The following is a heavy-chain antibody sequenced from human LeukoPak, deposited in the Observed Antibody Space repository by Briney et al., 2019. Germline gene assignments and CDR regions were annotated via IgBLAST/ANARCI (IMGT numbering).Heavy chain of an antibody. CDR3: AKGAWSTTVTNFDY. V-gene: IGHV3-30*18. J-gene: IGHJ4*02. CDR1: GFTFSSYG. CDR2: ISYDGSNK. D-gene: IGHD4-17*01. Sequence: LSGGSLRLSCAASGFTFSSYGMHWVRQAPGKGLEWVAVISYDGSNKYYADSVKGRFTISRDNAKNSLYLQMNSLRAEDMALYYCAKGAWSTTVTNFDYWGQGTLVTVSS.